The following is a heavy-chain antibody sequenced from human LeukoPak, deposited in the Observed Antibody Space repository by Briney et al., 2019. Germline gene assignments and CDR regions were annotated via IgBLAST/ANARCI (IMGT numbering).Heavy chain of an antibody. Sequence: SETLSLTCTVSGGSTSSGNYYWGWIRQPPGKGLEWIGCISFSGNTYYNPSLKSRITISIDTSKNHFSLKLSSVTAADTAVYYCARLGAGPTYYDFWSGYSSFYFDYWGQGTLVTVSS. CDR1: GGSTSSGNYY. CDR2: ISFSGNT. CDR3: ARLGAGPTYYDFWSGYSSFYFDY. V-gene: IGHV4-39*02. J-gene: IGHJ4*02. D-gene: IGHD3-3*01.